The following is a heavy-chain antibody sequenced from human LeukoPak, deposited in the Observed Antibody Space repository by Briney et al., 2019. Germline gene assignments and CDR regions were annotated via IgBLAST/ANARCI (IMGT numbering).Heavy chain of an antibody. Sequence: GGSLRLSCAASGFTFSSYSMNWVRQAPGKGLEWVSSISSSSSCIYYADSVKGRFTISRDNAKNSLYLQMNSLRAEDTAVYYCARIGSSWLAFDPWGQGTLVTVSS. CDR2: ISSSSSCI. CDR1: GFTFSSYS. V-gene: IGHV3-21*01. J-gene: IGHJ5*02. D-gene: IGHD6-13*01. CDR3: ARIGSSWLAFDP.